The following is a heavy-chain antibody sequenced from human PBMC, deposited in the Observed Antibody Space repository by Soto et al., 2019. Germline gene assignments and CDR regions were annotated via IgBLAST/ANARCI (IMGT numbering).Heavy chain of an antibody. V-gene: IGHV4-4*07. D-gene: IGHD6-13*01. Sequence: PXETLSLTCTVSGGSISSYYWSWIRQPAGKGLEWTGRIYTRGSTNYNPSLKSRVTMSVDTSKNQFSLKLSSVTAADTAVYYCARGLRAYSSSWYYGWFDPWGQGTLVTVSS. CDR3: ARGLRAYSSSWYYGWFDP. J-gene: IGHJ5*02. CDR2: IYTRGST. CDR1: GGSISSYY.